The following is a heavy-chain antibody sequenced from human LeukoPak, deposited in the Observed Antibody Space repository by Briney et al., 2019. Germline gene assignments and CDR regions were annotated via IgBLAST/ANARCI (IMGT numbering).Heavy chain of an antibody. V-gene: IGHV1-46*01. Sequence: ASVKVSCKASGYTFTSYYMHWVRQAPGQGLEWMGIINPSGGSTSYAQKFQGRVTMTRDTSTSTVYMELSSLRSEDTAVYYCARDLGQWQWLVLGGMDVWGQGTTVIVSS. D-gene: IGHD6-19*01. CDR2: INPSGGST. CDR3: ARDLGQWQWLVLGGMDV. J-gene: IGHJ6*02. CDR1: GYTFTSYY.